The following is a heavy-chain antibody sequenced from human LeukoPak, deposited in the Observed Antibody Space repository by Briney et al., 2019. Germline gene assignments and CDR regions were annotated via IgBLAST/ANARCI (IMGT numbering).Heavy chain of an antibody. CDR3: AKTGFQWGEYFYYMDV. J-gene: IGHJ6*03. V-gene: IGHV3-30*02. D-gene: IGHD1-14*01. CDR2: MRHDGSAM. Sequence: GGSLRLSCAASGFTFSNYAMHWVRQAPGKGLEWVAFMRHDGSAMYYADSVKGRFAISRDNSKNTLYLQMNSLIYEDTAVYYCAKTGFQWGEYFYYMDVWGKGTTVTVSS. CDR1: GFTFSNYA.